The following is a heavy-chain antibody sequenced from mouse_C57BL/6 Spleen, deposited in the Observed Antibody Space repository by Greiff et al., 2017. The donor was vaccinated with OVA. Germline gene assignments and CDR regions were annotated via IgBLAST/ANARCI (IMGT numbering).Heavy chain of an antibody. CDR2: IDPSDSET. CDR1: GYTFTSYW. Sequence: QVQLQQPGAELVRPGSSVKLSCKASGYTFTSYWMHWVKQRPIQGLEWIGNIDPSDSETHYNQKFKDKATLTVDKSSSTAYMQLSSLTSEDSAVYYGARTYYYGSSYRWYFDVWGTGTTVTVSS. V-gene: IGHV1-52*01. D-gene: IGHD1-1*01. CDR3: ARTYYYGSSYRWYFDV. J-gene: IGHJ1*03.